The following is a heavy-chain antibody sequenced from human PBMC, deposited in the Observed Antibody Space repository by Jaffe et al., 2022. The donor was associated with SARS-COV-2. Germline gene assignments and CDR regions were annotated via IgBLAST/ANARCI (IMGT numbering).Heavy chain of an antibody. CDR3: ARQNYDNFDY. D-gene: IGHD1-7*01. CDR2: ISGSGSTI. CDR1: GFTFSNYE. V-gene: IGHV3-48*03. Sequence: EVQLVESGGGLVQPGGSLRLSCAASGFTFSNYEMNWVRQAPGKGLDWVSYISGSGSTIYYADSVKGRFTISRDNAKNSLYLQMNSLRVEDTAVYYCARQNYDNFDYWGQGTLVTVSS. J-gene: IGHJ4*02.